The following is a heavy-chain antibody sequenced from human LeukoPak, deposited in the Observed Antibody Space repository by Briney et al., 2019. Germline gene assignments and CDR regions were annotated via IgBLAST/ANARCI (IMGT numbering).Heavy chain of an antibody. J-gene: IGHJ4*02. V-gene: IGHV3-30-3*01. Sequence: GRSLRLSCAASGFTFSSYAMHWVRQAPGKGLEWVAVISYDGSNKYYADSVKGRFTISRDNSKNTLYLQMNSLRAEDTAVYYRARDSTVVTPGLFDYWGQGTLVTVSS. D-gene: IGHD4-23*01. CDR3: ARDSTVVTPGLFDY. CDR1: GFTFSSYA. CDR2: ISYDGSNK.